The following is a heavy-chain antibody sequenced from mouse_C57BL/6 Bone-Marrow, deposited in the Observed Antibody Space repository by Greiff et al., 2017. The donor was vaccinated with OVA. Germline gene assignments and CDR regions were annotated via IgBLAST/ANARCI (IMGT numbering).Heavy chain of an antibody. D-gene: IGHD2-4*01. CDR1: GYNFTPHT. CDR3: ARRPYYDYRYYYAMDY. CDR2: FYPGSGSI. V-gene: IGHV1-62-2*01. Sequence: VQLQQSGAELVKPGAYVKLSCKASGYNFTPHTIHWVKQRSGQGLEWIGWFYPGSGSIKYNEKFKDKATLTADKSSSTVYMELSRLTSEDSAVYFCARRPYYDYRYYYAMDYWGQGTSVTVSS. J-gene: IGHJ4*01.